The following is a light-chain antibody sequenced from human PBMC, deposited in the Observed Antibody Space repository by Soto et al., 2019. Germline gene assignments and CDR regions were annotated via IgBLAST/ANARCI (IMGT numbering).Light chain of an antibody. J-gene: IGKJ4*01. V-gene: IGKV3-15*01. CDR1: QSISDN. CDR3: QQYKSWPPLT. Sequence: DIVMTQSPAILSVSLGERATLSCLASQSISDNLAWYQQRSGQAPRLLIYGASTRATGVPARFSGSGSGTEFTLAISSLQSDDFAICYGQQYKSWPPLTFGGGTKVE. CDR2: GAS.